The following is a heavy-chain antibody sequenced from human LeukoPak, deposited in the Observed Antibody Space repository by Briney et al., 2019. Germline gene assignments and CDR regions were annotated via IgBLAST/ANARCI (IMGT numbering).Heavy chain of an antibody. CDR1: GFTVSSNY. J-gene: IGHJ6*03. CDR2: IYSGGST. D-gene: IGHD7-27*01. Sequence: GGSLRLSCAASGFTVSSNYMSWVRQAPGKGLEWVSVIYSGGSTYYADSVKGRFTISRDNSKNTLYLQMNSLRAEDTAVYYCARESFPTNWGSGLNYYYYYYMDVWGKGTTVTVSS. V-gene: IGHV3-53*01. CDR3: ARESFPTNWGSGLNYYYYYYMDV.